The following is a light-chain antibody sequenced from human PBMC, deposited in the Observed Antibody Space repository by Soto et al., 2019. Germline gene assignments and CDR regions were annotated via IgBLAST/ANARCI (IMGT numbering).Light chain of an antibody. CDR3: LQYRSFPWT. J-gene: IGKJ1*01. Sequence: DIQVTQSPSSLSASVGDKVTITCRASQDIKYDLGWYQQKPGTAPKRLIYSASSLQSGVPSRFSGSGSETEFTLTISSLQPEDFATDYCLQYRSFPWTFGQGTKVEIK. V-gene: IGKV1-17*01. CDR1: QDIKYD. CDR2: SAS.